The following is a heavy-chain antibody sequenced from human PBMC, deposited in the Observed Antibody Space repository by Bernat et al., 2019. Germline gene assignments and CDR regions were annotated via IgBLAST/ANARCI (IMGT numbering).Heavy chain of an antibody. CDR1: GFAFSNYW. CDR2: IKKDGSEK. Sequence: EVHLVESGGGLVQPGGSLRLSCAASGFAFSNYWMTWVRQAPGKGLEWVANIKKDGSEKYYVDSVRGRFTITRDNAKNSLYLQMNSLRSEDTAVYFCVRGSSAIAVVGAVWEWFDPWGQGTLVTVSS. D-gene: IGHD6-19*01. V-gene: IGHV3-7*03. CDR3: VRGSSAIAVVGAVWEWFDP. J-gene: IGHJ5*02.